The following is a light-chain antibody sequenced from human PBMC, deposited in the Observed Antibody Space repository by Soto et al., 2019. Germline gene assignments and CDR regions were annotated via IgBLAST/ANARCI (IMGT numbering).Light chain of an antibody. CDR3: QQSYSAPFT. J-gene: IGKJ3*01. CDR1: QSVLSSSNNKKY. Sequence: DIVMTQSPDSLAVSLGERATINCKSSQSVLSSSNNKKYLAWYQQKPGQPTKLLIYWASIRESGVPDRFSGSGSGTAFTLTISSLQSEDVAVYFCQQSYSAPFTFGPGTKVDIK. V-gene: IGKV4-1*01. CDR2: WAS.